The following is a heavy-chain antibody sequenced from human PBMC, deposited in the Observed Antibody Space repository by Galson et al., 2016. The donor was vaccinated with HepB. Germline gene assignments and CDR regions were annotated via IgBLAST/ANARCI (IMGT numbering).Heavy chain of an antibody. CDR2: ISDGGDTA. CDR1: GFIFNTYT. J-gene: IGHJ5*02. Sequence: SLRLSCAASGFIFNTYTMNWVRQAPGKGLEWISYISDGGDTAHYADSVQGRFTISRDNANNSLYLQMSSLRAEDTAVYYCARGGGPTGEWRYGSWGQGTLVTVSS. CDR3: ARGGGPTGEWRYGS. D-gene: IGHD7-27*01. V-gene: IGHV3-48*01.